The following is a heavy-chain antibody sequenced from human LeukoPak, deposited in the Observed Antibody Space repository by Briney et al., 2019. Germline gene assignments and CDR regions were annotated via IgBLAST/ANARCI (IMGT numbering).Heavy chain of an antibody. CDR2: INHSGST. V-gene: IGHV4-34*01. Sequence: SDTLSLTCTVYGGSFSGYYWSWIRQPPGKGLEWIGEINHSGSTNYNQSLKSRVTISVDTSKNQFSLKLSSVTAADTAVYYCARATDRITIFRVVIDYWGQGTLVTVSS. CDR1: GGSFSGYY. D-gene: IGHD3-3*01. J-gene: IGHJ4*02. CDR3: ARATDRITIFRVVIDY.